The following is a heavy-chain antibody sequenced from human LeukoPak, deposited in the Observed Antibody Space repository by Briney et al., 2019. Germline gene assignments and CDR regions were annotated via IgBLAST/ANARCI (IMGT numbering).Heavy chain of an antibody. Sequence: GGSLRLSCAASGFTFSSYWVHWVRQAPGKGLVWVSRINSDGSSTSYADSVKGRFTISRDNAKNTLYLQMNSLRAEDTAVYYCARAGYYYDSSGYPDDAFDIWGQGTMVTVSS. V-gene: IGHV3-74*01. CDR1: GFTFSSYW. D-gene: IGHD3-22*01. CDR3: ARAGYYYDSSGYPDDAFDI. J-gene: IGHJ3*02. CDR2: INSDGSST.